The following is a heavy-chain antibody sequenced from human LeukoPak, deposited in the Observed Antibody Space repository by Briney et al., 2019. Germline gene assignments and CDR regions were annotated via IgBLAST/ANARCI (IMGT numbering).Heavy chain of an antibody. V-gene: IGHV1-18*01. CDR2: ISAYNGNT. CDR3: ALNWYYDILTGYLED. D-gene: IGHD3-9*01. J-gene: IGHJ4*02. Sequence: GASVKVSCKASGYTFTSYGISWVRQAPGQGLEWMGWISAYNGNTNYAQKLQGRVTMTTDTSTSTAYMELSRLRSDDTAVYYCALNWYYDILTGYLEDWGQGTLVTVSS. CDR1: GYTFTSYG.